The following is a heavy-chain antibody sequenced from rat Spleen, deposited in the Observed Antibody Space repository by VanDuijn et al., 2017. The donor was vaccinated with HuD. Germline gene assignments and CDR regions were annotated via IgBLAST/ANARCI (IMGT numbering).Heavy chain of an antibody. V-gene: IGHV2-43*01. CDR3: VREASYPGITFDY. CDR1: GFSLASFH. CDR2: IWTGGST. D-gene: IGHD1-4*01. J-gene: IGHJ2*01. Sequence: QVQLKESGPGLVQPSQTLSLTCTVSGFSLASFHVSWVRQPPGKGLEWMGVIWTGGSTAYNLLLKSRLIISRDTSTSQVFLKMNSLQSEDTATYYCVREASYPGITFDYWGQGVMVTVSS.